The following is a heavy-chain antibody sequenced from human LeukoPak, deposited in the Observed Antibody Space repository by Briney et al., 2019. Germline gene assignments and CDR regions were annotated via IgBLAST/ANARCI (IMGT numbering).Heavy chain of an antibody. Sequence: GGSLRLSCVASGFTLSSYSMNWVRQPPGKGLEWVSYISTSSSAIYYADSVKGRFTISRDNSKNTLYLQMNSLRAEDTAVYYCASTSYGPIYWGQGTLVTVSS. CDR1: GFTLSSYS. CDR3: ASTSYGPIY. J-gene: IGHJ4*02. CDR2: ISTSSSAI. D-gene: IGHD4-17*01. V-gene: IGHV3-48*01.